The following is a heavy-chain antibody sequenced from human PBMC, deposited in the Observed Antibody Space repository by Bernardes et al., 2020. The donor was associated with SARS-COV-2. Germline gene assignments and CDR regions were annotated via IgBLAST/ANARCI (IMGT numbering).Heavy chain of an antibody. CDR1: GFTFSRYA. D-gene: IGHD3-22*01. Sequence: GGSLRLSCAASGFTFSRYAMAWVRQAPGKGLEWVSGIEFNGHTYYADSVRGRFTISRDNSAYTLALQMNGLRVEDTAVYYRAKYTSGLSLRDYGGPGILVTLSS. CDR2: IEFNGHT. CDR3: AKYTSGLSLRDY. V-gene: IGHV3-23*01. J-gene: IGHJ4*02.